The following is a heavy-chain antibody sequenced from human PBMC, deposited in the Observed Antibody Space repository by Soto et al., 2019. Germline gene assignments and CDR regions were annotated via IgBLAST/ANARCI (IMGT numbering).Heavy chain of an antibody. CDR2: IRSKANSYAT. Sequence: EVQLVESGGGLVQPGGSLKLSCAASGFTFSGSAMHWVRQASGKGLEWVGRIRSKANSYATAYAASVKGRFTISRDDSKNTAYLQMNSLKTEVTAVYYCTRHLRYGSGSYYSQYMDVWGKGTTVTVSS. D-gene: IGHD3-10*01. J-gene: IGHJ6*03. V-gene: IGHV3-73*01. CDR1: GFTFSGSA. CDR3: TRHLRYGSGSYYSQYMDV.